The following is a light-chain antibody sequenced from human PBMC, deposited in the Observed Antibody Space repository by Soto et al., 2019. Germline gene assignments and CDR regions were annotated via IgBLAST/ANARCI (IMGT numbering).Light chain of an antibody. CDR3: SSYAGSDVFV. J-gene: IGLJ1*01. CDR2: EVN. V-gene: IGLV2-8*01. CDR1: SRDVGDYNY. Sequence: QSALTQPPSASGSPGQSVTISCTGTSRDVGDYNYVSWYQQHPGKAPELMIYEVNKRPSGVPDRFSGSKAGNTASLTVFGLQAEDEADYYCSSYAGSDVFVFGTGTKLTVL.